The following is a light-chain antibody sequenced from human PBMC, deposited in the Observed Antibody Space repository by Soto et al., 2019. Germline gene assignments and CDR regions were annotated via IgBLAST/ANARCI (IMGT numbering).Light chain of an antibody. CDR1: QSISSW. CDR3: QQWGT. V-gene: IGKV1-5*03. Sequence: DIQMTQSPSTLSASVGDRVTITCRASQSISSWLAWYQQKPGKAPKLLIYKASSLESGVPSRFSGSGSGTEFTLTISSLQPDDFATYYCQQWGTFGQGTNVDIK. CDR2: KAS. J-gene: IGKJ1*01.